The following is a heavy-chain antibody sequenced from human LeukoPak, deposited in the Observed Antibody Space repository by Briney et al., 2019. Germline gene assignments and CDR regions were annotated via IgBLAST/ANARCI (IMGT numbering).Heavy chain of an antibody. CDR3: ATQNYDSPTVLDY. V-gene: IGHV3-48*03. D-gene: IGHD3-22*01. CDR1: GFTFSSYE. Sequence: QPGGSLRLSCAASGFTFSSYEMNWVRKAPGKGLEWVSYISSSGSTIYYADSVKGRFTISRDNSKNTLFLQMNSLRAEDTAVYYCATQNYDSPTVLDYWGQGTLATVSS. CDR2: ISSSGSTI. J-gene: IGHJ4*02.